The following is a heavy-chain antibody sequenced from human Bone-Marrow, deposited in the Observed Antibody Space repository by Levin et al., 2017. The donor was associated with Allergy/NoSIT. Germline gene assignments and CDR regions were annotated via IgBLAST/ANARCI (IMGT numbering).Heavy chain of an antibody. CDR2: IYHSGST. D-gene: IGHD3-22*01. CDR1: GGSISSSNW. V-gene: IGHV4-4*02. CDR3: ARDNGYYDSSGNLQRGFDY. J-gene: IGHJ4*02. Sequence: PSETLSLTCAVSGGSISSSNWWSWVRQPPGKGLEWIGEIYHSGSTNYNPSLKSRVTISVDKSKNQFSLKLSSVTAADTAVYYCARDNGYYDSSGNLQRGFDYWGQGTLVTVSS.